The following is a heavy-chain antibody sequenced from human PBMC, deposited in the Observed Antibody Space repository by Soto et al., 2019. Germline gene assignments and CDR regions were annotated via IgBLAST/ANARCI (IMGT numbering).Heavy chain of an antibody. CDR2: VYYSGSS. J-gene: IGHJ5*02. CDR3: VRDYLLAGFDT. V-gene: IGHV4-59*01. CDR1: NVSISTYY. Sequence: PSETLSLTCTVSNVSISTYYWTWVRQPPGKGLEWIGYVYYSGSSNYNTSLKSRVGMSIDTSKNQFSLELKSVTAADTATYYCVRDYLLAGFDTWGQGILVTVSS. D-gene: IGHD6-19*01.